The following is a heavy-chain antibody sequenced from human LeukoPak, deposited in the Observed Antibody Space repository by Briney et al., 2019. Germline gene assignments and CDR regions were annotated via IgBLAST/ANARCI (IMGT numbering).Heavy chain of an antibody. V-gene: IGHV3-30*18. J-gene: IGHJ4*02. CDR1: GFXFSSYG. CDR2: ISYDGSNK. CDR3: AKAPAPGDY. Sequence: PGGSLRLSCAASGFXFSSYGIHWVRQAPGKGLEWVAVISYDGSNKYYADSVKCRFTISRDNSKNTLYLQMNSLRAEDTAVYYCAKAPAPGDYWGQGTLVTVSS.